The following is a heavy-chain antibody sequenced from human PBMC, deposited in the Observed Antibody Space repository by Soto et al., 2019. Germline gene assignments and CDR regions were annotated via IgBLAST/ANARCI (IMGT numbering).Heavy chain of an antibody. CDR1: GDSVSSNSAA. CDR2: TYYRSKWYN. Sequence: PSQTLSLTCAISGDSVSSNSAAWNWIRQSPSRGLEWLGRTYYRSKWYNDYAVSVKSRITINPDTSKNQFSLQPNSVTPEDTAVYYCARSPQDIVLVPAGDWLLWGGWFDPWGQGTLVTVSS. J-gene: IGHJ5*02. D-gene: IGHD2-2*01. CDR3: ARSPQDIVLVPAGDWLLWGGWFDP. V-gene: IGHV6-1*01.